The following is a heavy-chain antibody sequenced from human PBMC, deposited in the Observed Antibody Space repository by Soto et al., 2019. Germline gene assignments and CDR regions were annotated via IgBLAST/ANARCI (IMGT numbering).Heavy chain of an antibody. CDR2: IKQDGSEK. Sequence: PGGSLRLSCAASGFTFSAYWMSWVRQAPGKGLEWVANIKQDGSEKYYVDSVKGRFTLSRDNAKNPLQLQMNSLRAEDTAIYFCARVAYGNGWIFDYWGQGTLVTVSS. D-gene: IGHD6-19*01. J-gene: IGHJ4*01. V-gene: IGHV3-7*01. CDR3: ARVAYGNGWIFDY. CDR1: GFTFSAYW.